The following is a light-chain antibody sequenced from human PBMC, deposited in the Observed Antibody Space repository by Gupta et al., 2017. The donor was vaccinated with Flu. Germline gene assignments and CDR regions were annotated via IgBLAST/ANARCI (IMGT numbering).Light chain of an antibody. J-gene: IGLJ1*01. V-gene: IGLV2-11*01. CDR1: SNDVGGSNR. CDR3: SSYAGRVTWV. CDR2: DVT. Sequence: QSAPTQPRSLSGSPGQSVTISCTGSSNDVGGSNRVYWYQQRPGKAPKLLLYDVTERPSGVPDRFSGSKSGNTASLTISGLQADDEADYYCSSYAGRVTWVFGTGTTVTVL.